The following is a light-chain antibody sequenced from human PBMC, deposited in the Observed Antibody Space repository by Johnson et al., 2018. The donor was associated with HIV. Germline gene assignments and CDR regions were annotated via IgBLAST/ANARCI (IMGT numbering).Light chain of an antibody. J-gene: IGLJ1*01. Sequence: QSVLTQPPSVSAAPGQKVTISCSGSSSNIGNNYVSWYQQLPGTAPKLLIYENNKRPSGIPDLFSGSKSGTSATLGITGLQTGDEADYYCGTWDSSLSAHYVFGTGTKITVL. V-gene: IGLV1-51*02. CDR1: SSNIGNNY. CDR2: ENN. CDR3: GTWDSSLSAHYV.